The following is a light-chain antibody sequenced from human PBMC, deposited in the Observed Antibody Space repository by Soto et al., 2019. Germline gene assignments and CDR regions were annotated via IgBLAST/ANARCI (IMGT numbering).Light chain of an antibody. CDR3: QQSYRTPLT. Sequence: DVPMTQSPSSLSASVGDRVTITCRASQRISSYLNWYQQKPGRAPKLLIYAASNLEIGVPSRFSGSGSGTDFTLTIRSLQPEDSATYYCQQSYRTPLTFGGGTKVEIK. V-gene: IGKV1-39*01. CDR1: QRISSY. J-gene: IGKJ4*01. CDR2: AAS.